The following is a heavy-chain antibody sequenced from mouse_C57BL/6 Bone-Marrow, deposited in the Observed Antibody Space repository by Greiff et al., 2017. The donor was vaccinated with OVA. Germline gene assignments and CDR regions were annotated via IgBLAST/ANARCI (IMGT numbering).Heavy chain of an antibody. CDR2: IWSGGST. J-gene: IGHJ3*01. V-gene: IGHV2-2*01. CDR3: ASYYDYDGPWFAY. Sequence: QVQLQQSGPGLVQPSQSLSITCPVSGFSLTSYGVHWVRQSPGKGLEWLGVIWSGGSTDYNAAFISRLSISKDNSKSQVFFKMNSLQADDTAIYYCASYYDYDGPWFAYWGQGTLVTVSA. D-gene: IGHD2-4*01. CDR1: GFSLTSYG.